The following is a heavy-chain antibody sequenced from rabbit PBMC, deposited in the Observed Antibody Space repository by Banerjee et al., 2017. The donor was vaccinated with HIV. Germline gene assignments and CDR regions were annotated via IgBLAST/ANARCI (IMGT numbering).Heavy chain of an antibody. V-gene: IGHV1S40*01. Sequence: QSLEESGGDLVKPGASLTLTCTASGFSFSSSYWICWVRQAPGKGLEWIACIYAGSSGITNYASWAKGRFTISKTSSTTVTLQMTSLTAADTATYFCARSDTGSDWPRIFNLWGPGTLVTVS. CDR3: ARSDTGSDWPRIFNL. CDR1: GFSFSSSYW. D-gene: IGHD1-1*01. CDR2: IYAGSSGIT. J-gene: IGHJ4*01.